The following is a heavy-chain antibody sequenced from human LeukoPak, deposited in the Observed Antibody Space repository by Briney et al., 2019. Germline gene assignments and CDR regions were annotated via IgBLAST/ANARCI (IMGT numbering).Heavy chain of an antibody. CDR3: ARGGSSSWYLPHPYYYYYGMDV. CDR2: INTNTGNP. J-gene: IGHJ6*02. CDR1: GYTFTSYA. Sequence: ASVKVSCKASGYTFTSYAMNWVRQAPGRGLEWMGWINTNTGNPTYAQGFTGRFVFSLDTSVSTAYLQISSLKAEDTAVYYCARGGSSSWYLPHPYYYYYGMDVWGQGTTVTVSS. V-gene: IGHV7-4-1*02. D-gene: IGHD6-13*01.